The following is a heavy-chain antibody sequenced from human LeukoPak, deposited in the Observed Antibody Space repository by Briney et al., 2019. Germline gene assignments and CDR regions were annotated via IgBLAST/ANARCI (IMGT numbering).Heavy chain of an antibody. CDR2: ISYDGSNK. D-gene: IGHD2-15*01. V-gene: IGHV3-30-3*01. Sequence: PGGSLRLSCAASGFTFSSYTMHWVRQAPGKGLEWVAVISYDGSNKYYADSVKGRFTISRDNSKNTLYLQMNSLRTEDTAVYYCARDHGSGGSCYSYFDYWGQRTLVTVSS. CDR3: ARDHGSGGSCYSYFDY. CDR1: GFTFSSYT. J-gene: IGHJ4*02.